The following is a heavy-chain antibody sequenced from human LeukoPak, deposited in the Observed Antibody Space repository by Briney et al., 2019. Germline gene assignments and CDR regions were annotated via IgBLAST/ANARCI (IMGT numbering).Heavy chain of an antibody. V-gene: IGHV3-66*02. CDR3: AREVNSYGFTWFDS. Sequence: GGSLRLSCAASGFTVSSNYINWVRQAPGKGLEWVSVIYSDGRTYYAESVKGRFTITRDNSKNTVYLQMNSLRGEDAAVYYCAREVNSYGFTWFDSWGQGTQATVSS. CDR1: GFTVSSNY. D-gene: IGHD5-18*01. CDR2: IYSDGRT. J-gene: IGHJ5*01.